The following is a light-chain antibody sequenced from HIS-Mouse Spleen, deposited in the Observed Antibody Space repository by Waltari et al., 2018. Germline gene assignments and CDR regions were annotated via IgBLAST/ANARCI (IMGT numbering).Light chain of an antibody. V-gene: IGKV1-9*01. J-gene: IGKJ1*01. Sequence: DIQLTQSPSFLSASLGDRVPITCRASQGISSYLAWYQQKPGKAPKLLIYAASTLQSGVPSRFSGSGSGTEFTLTISSLQPEDFATYYCQQLNSYPPTFGQGTKVEIK. CDR2: AAS. CDR1: QGISSY. CDR3: QQLNSYPPT.